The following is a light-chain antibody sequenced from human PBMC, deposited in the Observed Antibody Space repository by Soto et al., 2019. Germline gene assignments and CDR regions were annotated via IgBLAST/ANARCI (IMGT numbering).Light chain of an antibody. J-gene: IGKJ1*01. V-gene: IGKV3-20*01. CDR3: QQYAASPRT. CDR2: GVS. Sequence: EIVLTQSPGTLSLSPRERATLSCRASQSVSSGYLAWYQHKPGQAPRLLIYGVSSRAPGIPDRFSGGGSGTDFTLTISRLEPEDFAVYYCQQYAASPRTFGQGTQVEVK. CDR1: QSVSSGY.